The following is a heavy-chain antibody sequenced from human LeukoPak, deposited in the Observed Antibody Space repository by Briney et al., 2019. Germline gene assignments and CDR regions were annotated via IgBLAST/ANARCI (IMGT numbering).Heavy chain of an antibody. CDR1: GDSISSYY. CDR2: IYYSGST. J-gene: IGHJ4*02. D-gene: IGHD1-26*01. Sequence: SETLSLTCTVSGDSISSYYWSWIRQPPGKGLEWIGYIYYSGSTNYNPSLKSRVTIAVDTSKNQISLKLGSVTAADTAVYYCASRKGSYYFDFWGQGTLVTVSS. CDR3: ASRKGSYYFDF. V-gene: IGHV4-59*01.